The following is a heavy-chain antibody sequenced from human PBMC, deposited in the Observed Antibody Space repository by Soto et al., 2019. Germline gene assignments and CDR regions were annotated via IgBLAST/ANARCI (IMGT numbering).Heavy chain of an antibody. Sequence: PSETLSLTCSVSGGSISRGGYYWSWIRQHPGRGLEWIGYIYYSGNTYYNPSLKSRVTISVDTSKNQFSLKLSAVTAADTAVYYCARGRVGATTDYVDYWGQGTLVTVSS. J-gene: IGHJ4*02. V-gene: IGHV4-31*03. CDR3: ARGRVGATTDYVDY. CDR1: GGSISRGGYY. D-gene: IGHD1-26*01. CDR2: IYYSGNT.